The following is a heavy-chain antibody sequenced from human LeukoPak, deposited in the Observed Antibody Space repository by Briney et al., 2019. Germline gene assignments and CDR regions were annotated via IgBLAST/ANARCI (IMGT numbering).Heavy chain of an antibody. CDR1: GFTFSSYW. Sequence: PGGSLRLSCAASGFTFSSYWMHWVRQAPGKGLVWVSRINGDGSTTSYADSVKGRFTISRDNAKNTLYLQMNSLRAEDTAIYYCARARAWELLYQWGQGTLVTVSS. CDR3: ARARAWELLYQ. V-gene: IGHV3-74*01. CDR2: INGDGSTT. J-gene: IGHJ4*02. D-gene: IGHD1-26*01.